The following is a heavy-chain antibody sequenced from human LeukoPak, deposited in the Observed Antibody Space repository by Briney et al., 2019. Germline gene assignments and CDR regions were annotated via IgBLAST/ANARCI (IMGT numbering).Heavy chain of an antibody. J-gene: IGHJ4*02. D-gene: IGHD5-18*01. V-gene: IGHV4-59*12. CDR2: IYDSGST. CDR1: GGSISSYY. Sequence: SETLSLTCTVSGGSISSYYWSWIRQSPGKGLEWFGYIYDSGSTSYNPSLKSRVSMSVDASKNQFSLKLSSVTAADTAVYYCAREVKYSYGRGGFDYWGQGTLVTVSS. CDR3: AREVKYSYGRGGFDY.